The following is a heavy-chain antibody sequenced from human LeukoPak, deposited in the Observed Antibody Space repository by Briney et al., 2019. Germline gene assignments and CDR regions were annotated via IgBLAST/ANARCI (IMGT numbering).Heavy chain of an antibody. V-gene: IGHV3-74*01. CDR1: GFTFSSYW. CDR3: ARDYDYFWGSYRYPFDY. J-gene: IGHJ4*02. Sequence: PGGSLRLSCAVSGFTFSSYWMHWVRQAPGKGLVWVSRMNSDGSTTNYADSVKGRFTISRDNARNTVYLQMNSLRVEDTAVYYCARDYDYFWGSYRYPFDYWGQGTLVTVSS. D-gene: IGHD3-16*02. CDR2: MNSDGSTT.